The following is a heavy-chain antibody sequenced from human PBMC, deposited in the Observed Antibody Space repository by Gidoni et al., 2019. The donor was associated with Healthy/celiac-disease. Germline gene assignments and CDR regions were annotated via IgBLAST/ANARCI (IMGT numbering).Heavy chain of an antibody. CDR3: ARAPPRWEDWYFDL. D-gene: IGHD1-26*01. CDR2: IYHSGST. CDR1: GGSITSSNW. V-gene: IGHV4-4*02. Sequence: VQLPESGPGLVKPSGTLSLTCAVSGGSITSSNWWSWVRQPPGKGLEWIGEIYHSGSTNYNPSRKSRVTISVDKSKNQFSLKLSSVTAADTAVYYCARAPPRWEDWYFDLWGRGTLVTVSS. J-gene: IGHJ2*01.